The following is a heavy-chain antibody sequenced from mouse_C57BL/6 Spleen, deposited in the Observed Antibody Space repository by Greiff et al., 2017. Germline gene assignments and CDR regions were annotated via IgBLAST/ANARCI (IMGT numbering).Heavy chain of an antibody. CDR1: GYTFTDYN. J-gene: IGHJ1*03. Sequence: EVQLQQSGPELVKPGASVKIPCKASGYTFTDYNMDWVKQSHGKSLEWIGDINPNNGGTIYNQKFKGKATLTVDKSSSTAYMELRSLTSEDTAVYYCARRRITTVVAPHWYFDVWGTGTTVTVSS. CDR3: ARRRITTVVAPHWYFDV. CDR2: INPNNGGT. V-gene: IGHV1-18*01. D-gene: IGHD1-1*01.